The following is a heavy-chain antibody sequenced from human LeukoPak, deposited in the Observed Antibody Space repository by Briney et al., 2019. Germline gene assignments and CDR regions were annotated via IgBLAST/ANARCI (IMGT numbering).Heavy chain of an antibody. J-gene: IGHJ6*03. V-gene: IGHV3-48*03. CDR3: ARDYYDNSAYYYMDV. D-gene: IGHD3-22*01. CDR1: GFTFSSYE. Sequence: GGSLRLSCAASGFTFSSYEMNWVRQAPGKGLEWVSYISSSGSTIYYADSVKGRFTISRDNAKNSLYLQMNSLRAEDTAVYYCARDYYDNSAYYYMDVWGKGTTVTVSS. CDR2: ISSSGSTI.